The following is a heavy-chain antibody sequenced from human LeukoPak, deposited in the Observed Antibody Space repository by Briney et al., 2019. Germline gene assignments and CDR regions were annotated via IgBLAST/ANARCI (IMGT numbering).Heavy chain of an antibody. CDR2: ISASGQTI. J-gene: IGHJ3*02. D-gene: IGHD6-19*01. CDR3: ARDIVLIAVAVRGSFDI. V-gene: IGHV3-48*03. Sequence: GGSLRLSCAASGFSFSTYEFHWVRHAPGKGLEWVSYISASGQTIYYADSVKGRFTIPRDNAKNSLYLQMNSLRAEDTALYYCARDIVLIAVAVRGSFDIWGQGTMVTVSS. CDR1: GFSFSTYE.